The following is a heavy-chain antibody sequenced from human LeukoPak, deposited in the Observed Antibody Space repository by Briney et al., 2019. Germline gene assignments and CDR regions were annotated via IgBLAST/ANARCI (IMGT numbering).Heavy chain of an antibody. Sequence: GESLKISCTVSGYSFTTYWIGWVRQMPGKGLEWMGVIYPGDSDSTYSPSFQGQVTISADKSINTAYLQWSSLKASDTAMYYCARHLDPRSTSCPYDYWGQGTLVTVSS. CDR3: ARHLDPRSTSCPYDY. CDR2: IYPGDSDS. J-gene: IGHJ4*02. D-gene: IGHD2-2*01. V-gene: IGHV5-51*01. CDR1: GYSFTTYW.